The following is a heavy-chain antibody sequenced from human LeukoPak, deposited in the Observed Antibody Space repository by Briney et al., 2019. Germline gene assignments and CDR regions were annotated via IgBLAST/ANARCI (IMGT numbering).Heavy chain of an antibody. D-gene: IGHD3-9*01. CDR3: ASPYYDILTGYLGAFDI. Sequence: GSVEVSCKASGYTFTSYDINWVRQATGQGLEWMGWMNPNSGNTGYAQKFQGRVTMTRNTSISTAYMELSSLRSEDTAVYYCASPYYDILTGYLGAFDIWGQGTMVTVSS. CDR1: GYTFTSYD. CDR2: MNPNSGNT. V-gene: IGHV1-8*01. J-gene: IGHJ3*02.